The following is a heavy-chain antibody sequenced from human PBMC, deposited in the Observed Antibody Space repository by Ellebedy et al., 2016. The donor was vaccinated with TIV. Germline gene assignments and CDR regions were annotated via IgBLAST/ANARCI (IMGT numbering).Heavy chain of an antibody. CDR3: AKDQATMISYGMDV. CDR2: ISGCGDNT. Sequence: GESLKISCSASGLTFSSHAMSWVRQAPGKGLEWVSTISGCGDNTYYADSVKGRFTNTRDNAENTLYLQMNSLRAEDTAVYYCAKDQATMISYGMDVWGQGATVTVSS. J-gene: IGHJ6*02. V-gene: IGHV3-23*01. D-gene: IGHD3-22*01. CDR1: GLTFSSHA.